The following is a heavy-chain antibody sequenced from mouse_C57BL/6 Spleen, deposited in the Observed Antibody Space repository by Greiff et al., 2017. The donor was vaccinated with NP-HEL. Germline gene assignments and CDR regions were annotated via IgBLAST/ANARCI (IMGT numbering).Heavy chain of an antibody. D-gene: IGHD1-1*01. CDR2: ISYDGSN. CDR3: ARAPYYYGSPRYFDV. Sequence: EVQLQESGPGLVKPSQSLSLTCSVTGYSITSGYYWNWIRQFPGNKLEWMGYISYDGSNNYNPSLKNRISITRDTSKNQFFLKLNSVTTEDTATYYCARAPYYYGSPRYFDVWGTGTTVTVSS. V-gene: IGHV3-6*01. J-gene: IGHJ1*03. CDR1: GYSITSGYY.